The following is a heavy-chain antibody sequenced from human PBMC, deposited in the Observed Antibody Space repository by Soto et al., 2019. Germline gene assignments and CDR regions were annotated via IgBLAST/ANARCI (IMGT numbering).Heavy chain of an antibody. CDR2: IKQDGSDK. Sequence: PGGSLRLSCAASGFTFSSYWMSWVRQAPGKGLEWVANIKQDGSDKYYVDSVKGRFTIASDNAKKSLSLQMNSLRADDTAVYYCARDSHGSGSYYGGDDAFDIWGQGT. V-gene: IGHV3-7*03. CDR1: GFTFSSYW. CDR3: ARDSHGSGSYYGGDDAFDI. J-gene: IGHJ3*02. D-gene: IGHD3-10*01.